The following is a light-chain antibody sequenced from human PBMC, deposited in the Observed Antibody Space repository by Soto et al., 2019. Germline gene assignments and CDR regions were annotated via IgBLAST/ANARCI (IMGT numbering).Light chain of an antibody. V-gene: IGKV1-5*01. CDR1: HSIDTW. CDR2: DAS. CDR3: QQYNSYS. Sequence: DIQMTQSPSALSASLGDRVTITCRASHSIDTWLAWYQQRPGKAPNLLIYDASSLASGVPSRFSGGGSGTEFTLTISSLQPDDFATYYCQQYNSYSFGQGTKVDI. J-gene: IGKJ1*01.